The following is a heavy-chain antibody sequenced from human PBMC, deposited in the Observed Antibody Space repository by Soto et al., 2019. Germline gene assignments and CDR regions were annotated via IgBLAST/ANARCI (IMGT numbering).Heavy chain of an antibody. CDR2: IYYSGST. CDR1: GGSISSGGYY. D-gene: IGHD2-21*01. V-gene: IGHV4-31*03. Sequence: SETLSLTCTVSGGSISSGGYYWSWIRQHPGKGLEWIGYIYYSGSTYYNPSLKSRVTISVDTSKNQFSLKLSSVTAADTAVYYCARDLGGDVRAFDIWGQGTMVTVSS. J-gene: IGHJ3*02. CDR3: ARDLGGDVRAFDI.